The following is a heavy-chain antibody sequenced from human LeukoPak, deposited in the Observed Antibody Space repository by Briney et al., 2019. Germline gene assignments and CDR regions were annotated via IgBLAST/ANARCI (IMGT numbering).Heavy chain of an antibody. CDR3: AREVAVASCDY. Sequence: GGSLRLSCTASGFTFSDAGLTWVRLAPGKGLEWVSSISSSSSYIYYADSVKGRFTISRDNAKNSLYLQMNSLRAEDTAVYYCAREVAVASCDYWGQGTLVTVSS. V-gene: IGHV3-21*01. J-gene: IGHJ4*02. D-gene: IGHD6-19*01. CDR2: ISSSSSYI. CDR1: GFTFSDAG.